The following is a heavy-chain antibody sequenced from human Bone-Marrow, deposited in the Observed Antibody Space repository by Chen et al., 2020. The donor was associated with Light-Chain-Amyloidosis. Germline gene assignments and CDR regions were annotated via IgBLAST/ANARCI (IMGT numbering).Heavy chain of an antibody. CDR3: ARRRDGYNFDY. CDR1: GYTFPNYW. J-gene: IGHJ4*02. Sequence: EQSGPEVKKPGESPKISCKGSGYTFPNYWIGWVRQMPGKGLEWMGVIYPDDSDARYSPSFEGQVTISADKSITPAYLQWRSLKASDTAMYYCARRRDGYNFDYWGQGTLVTVSS. D-gene: IGHD5-12*01. CDR2: IYPDDSDA. V-gene: IGHV5-51*01.